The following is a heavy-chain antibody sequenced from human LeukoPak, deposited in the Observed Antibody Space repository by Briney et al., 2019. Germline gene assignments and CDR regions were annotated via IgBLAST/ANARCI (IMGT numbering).Heavy chain of an antibody. CDR2: INHSGST. Sequence: SETLSLTCAVYGGSFSGYYWSWIRQPPGKGLEWIGEINHSGSTNYNPSLKSRVTISVDTSKNQFSLKLSSVTAVDTAVYYCARGRMVRGVMDYWGQGTLVTVSS. J-gene: IGHJ4*02. CDR1: GGSFSGYY. CDR3: ARGRMVRGVMDY. V-gene: IGHV4-34*01. D-gene: IGHD3-10*01.